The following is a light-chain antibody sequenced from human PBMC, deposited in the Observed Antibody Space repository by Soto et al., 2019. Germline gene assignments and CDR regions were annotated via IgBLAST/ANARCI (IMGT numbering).Light chain of an antibody. CDR1: QYINTR. CDR3: HQRQSWPRT. V-gene: IGKV3-11*01. J-gene: IGKJ5*01. Sequence: EIVLTQSPATLPSFPGDRVTLSCRASQYINTRLAWYQHRPGQAPRLLIYQTSIRAAGIPARFSASGSGTDFTLTISDVQPEDFALYYCHQRQSWPRTFGQGTRLEIK. CDR2: QTS.